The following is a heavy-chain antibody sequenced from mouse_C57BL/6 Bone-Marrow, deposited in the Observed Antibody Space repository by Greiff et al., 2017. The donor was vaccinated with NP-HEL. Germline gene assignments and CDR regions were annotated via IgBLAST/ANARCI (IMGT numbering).Heavy chain of an antibody. CDR3: ARGGLGRFAY. CDR2: IDPSDSYT. Sequence: QVQLQQPGAELVMPGASVKLSCKASGYTFTSYWMHWVKQRPGQGLEWIGEIDPSDSYTSYNQKFKGKSTLTVDKSSSTAYMQLSSLTSEDSAVYYCARGGLGRFAYWGQGTLVTVAA. CDR1: GYTFTSYW. D-gene: IGHD4-1*01. V-gene: IGHV1-69*01. J-gene: IGHJ3*01.